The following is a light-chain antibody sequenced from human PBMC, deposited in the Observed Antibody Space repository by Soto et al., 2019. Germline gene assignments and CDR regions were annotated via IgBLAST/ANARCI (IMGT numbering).Light chain of an antibody. CDR3: LQDHDYQWT. CDR2: AAS. J-gene: IGKJ1*01. CDR1: QGIRSD. V-gene: IGKV1-6*01. Sequence: AIPVTQSPSSLSASVGDRVTITCRASQGIRSDLGWYQQKPGKAPKLLIYAASNLQGEVPSRFSGSVSGTDVTLTISSLQAEDFATYYCLQDHDYQWTFGQGTKVEIK.